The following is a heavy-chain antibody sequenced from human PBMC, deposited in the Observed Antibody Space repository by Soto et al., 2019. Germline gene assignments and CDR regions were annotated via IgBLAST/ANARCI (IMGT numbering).Heavy chain of an antibody. CDR1: GFTFSSYA. V-gene: IGHV3-23*01. CDR3: AKDHKTGIAAAGYVDY. Sequence: PGGSLRLSCAASGFTFSSYAMSWVRQAPGKGLEWVSGISGNSIATYYADSVKGRFTISRDNSKNTLYLQMNSLRAEDTAVYYCAKDHKTGIAAAGYVDYWGQGTLVTVSS. J-gene: IGHJ4*02. CDR2: ISGNSIAT. D-gene: IGHD6-13*01.